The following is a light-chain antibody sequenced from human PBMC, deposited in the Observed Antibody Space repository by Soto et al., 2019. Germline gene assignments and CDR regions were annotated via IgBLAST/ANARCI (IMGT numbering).Light chain of an antibody. CDR3: QQYADYPYT. J-gene: IGKJ2*01. V-gene: IGKV1-5*03. CDR1: QSISGW. CDR2: KAS. Sequence: DIQMTQSPSTLSASVGDRVTITCRASQSISGWLAWYQQTPGKAPKLLIYKASTLESGVPLRFSGSGSGTEFTLTIRSLQPDDFATYYCQQYADYPYTFGQGTKLEIK.